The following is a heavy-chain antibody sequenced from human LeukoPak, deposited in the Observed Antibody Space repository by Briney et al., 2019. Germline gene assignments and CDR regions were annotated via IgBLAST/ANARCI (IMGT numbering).Heavy chain of an antibody. D-gene: IGHD3-22*01. Sequence: SETLSLTCTVSGGSISSYYWSWIRQPPGKGLEWIGRVFTSAIISGNTNYNPSLKSRVTMSVDSSKNQFSLKLSSVTAADTAVYYCAYSPYYDSSGSGAFDIWGQGTMVTVSS. CDR1: GGSISSYY. V-gene: IGHV4-4*07. CDR2: VFTSAIISGNT. CDR3: AYSPYYDSSGSGAFDI. J-gene: IGHJ3*02.